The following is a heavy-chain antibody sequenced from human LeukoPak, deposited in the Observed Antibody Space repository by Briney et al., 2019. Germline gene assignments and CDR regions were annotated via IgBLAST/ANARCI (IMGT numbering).Heavy chain of an antibody. J-gene: IGHJ4*02. CDR2: IYTSGST. CDR1: GVSISSYY. CDR3: ARELYYYDSSEYYFDY. D-gene: IGHD3-22*01. V-gene: IGHV4-4*07. Sequence: SETLSLTCTVSGVSISSYYWSWIRQPAGKGLEWIGRIYTSGSTNYNPSLKSRVTMSVDTSKNQFSLKLSSVTAADTAVYYCARELYYYDSSEYYFDYWGQGTLVTVSS.